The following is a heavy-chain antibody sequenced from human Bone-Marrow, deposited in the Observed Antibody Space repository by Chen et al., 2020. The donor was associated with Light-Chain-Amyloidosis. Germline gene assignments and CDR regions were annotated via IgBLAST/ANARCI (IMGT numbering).Heavy chain of an antibody. D-gene: IGHD4-4*01. Sequence: QVQLXESGGGVVEPGRSLRLSCAASGFTFCSYAMHWVRQAPGKGLEWVAVISYDGSNKYYADSVKGRFTISRDNSKNTLYLQMNSLRAEDTAVYYCARDMLRVEMTTVTTDSYYGMDVWGQGTTVTVSS. CDR1: GFTFCSYA. CDR3: ARDMLRVEMTTVTTDSYYGMDV. CDR2: ISYDGSNK. V-gene: IGHV3-30*01. J-gene: IGHJ6*02.